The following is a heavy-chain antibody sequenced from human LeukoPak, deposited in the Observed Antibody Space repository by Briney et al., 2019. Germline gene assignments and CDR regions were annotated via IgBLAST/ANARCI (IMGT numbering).Heavy chain of an antibody. D-gene: IGHD3-3*01. CDR1: GGSFSGYY. J-gene: IGHJ5*02. CDR2: INHSGST. Sequence: SETLFLTCAVYGGSFSGYYWSWIRQPPGKGLEWIGEINHSGSTNYNPSLKSRVTISVDTSKNQLSLKLSSVTAADTAVYYCARGPVLRFLEWFLAQNWFDPWGQGTLVTVSS. CDR3: ARGPVLRFLEWFLAQNWFDP. V-gene: IGHV4-34*01.